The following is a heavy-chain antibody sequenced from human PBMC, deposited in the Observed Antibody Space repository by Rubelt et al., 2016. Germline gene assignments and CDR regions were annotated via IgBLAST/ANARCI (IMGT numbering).Heavy chain of an antibody. D-gene: IGHD6-6*01. CDR3: AGNTKYSNWHGMNA. V-gene: IGHV4-59*12. CDR2: VFYTGSA. Sequence: QVQLQESGPGLVKPSATLSLTCTVSGGSINTFYWSWIRQPPGKGLEWIGYVFYTGSANYNPSLKSRVTISVDTSRNPFSLERSSMTAADTAVDYCAGNTKYSNWHGMNAWGQGTTVIVSS. CDR1: GGSINTFY. J-gene: IGHJ6*02.